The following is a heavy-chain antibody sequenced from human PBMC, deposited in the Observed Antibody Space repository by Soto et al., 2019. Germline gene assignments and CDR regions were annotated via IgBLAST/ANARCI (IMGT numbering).Heavy chain of an antibody. CDR3: ATDEYFGSEIDFYYYAMDX. V-gene: IGHV4-31*03. CDR2: IYYNGST. CDR1: GASISIVGYF. D-gene: IGHD3-10*01. J-gene: IGHJ6*02. Sequence: PSETLSLTFTVSGASISIVGYFWSWIRQHPGKGVEGIGHIYYNGSTYYNPSLKSRLTISVDTSKNEFSLRLTYVTAADTALYLCATDEYFGSEIDFYYYAMDXWGQGTTVTVS.